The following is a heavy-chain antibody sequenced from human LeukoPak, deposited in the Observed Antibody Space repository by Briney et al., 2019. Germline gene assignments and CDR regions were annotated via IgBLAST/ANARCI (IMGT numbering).Heavy chain of an antibody. Sequence: GGSLRLXCAASGFTFSSYWMSWVRQAPGKGLEWVANIKQDGSEKYYMDSVKGRFTISRDNAKNSLYLQMNSLRAEDTAVYYCARDPPLIAVAGTGVWGKGTTVTVSS. D-gene: IGHD6-19*01. V-gene: IGHV3-7*01. CDR2: IKQDGSEK. CDR1: GFTFSSYW. J-gene: IGHJ6*04. CDR3: ARDPPLIAVAGTGV.